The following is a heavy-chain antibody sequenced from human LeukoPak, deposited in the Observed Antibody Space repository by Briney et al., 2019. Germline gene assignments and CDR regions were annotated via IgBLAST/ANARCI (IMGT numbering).Heavy chain of an antibody. V-gene: IGHV4-59*01. CDR1: GGSISSYY. J-gene: IGHJ4*02. CDR2: IYYSGST. Sequence: PSETLSLTCTVSGGSISSYYWSWIRQPPGKGLEYIGFIYYSGSTNYNPSLKSRVTTSLDTSKNQFSLKLTSVTAADTAVYYCASNYYDSSGYNYWGQGTLVTVSS. D-gene: IGHD3-22*01. CDR3: ASNYYDSSGYNY.